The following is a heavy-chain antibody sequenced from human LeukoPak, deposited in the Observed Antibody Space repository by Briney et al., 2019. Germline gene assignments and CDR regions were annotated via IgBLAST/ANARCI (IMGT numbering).Heavy chain of an antibody. CDR2: ISSSGSTI. CDR1: GFTFSDYY. Sequence: PGGSLRLSCAASGFTFSDYYMSWIRQALGKGLEWVSYISSSGSTIYYADSVKGRFTISRDNAKNSLYLQMNSLRPEDTAVYYCARDLKGGIVLMVYAPDYWGQGTLVTVSS. D-gene: IGHD2-8*01. J-gene: IGHJ4*02. CDR3: ARDLKGGIVLMVYAPDY. V-gene: IGHV3-11*04.